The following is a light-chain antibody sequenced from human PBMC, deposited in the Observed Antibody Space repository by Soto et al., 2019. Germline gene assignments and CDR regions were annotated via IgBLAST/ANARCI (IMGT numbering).Light chain of an antibody. CDR1: QSVSNNY. J-gene: IGKJ1*01. CDR3: QQCGSSGT. V-gene: IGKV3-20*01. CDR2: GAS. Sequence: EIVLTQSPGTLSLSPGERATLSCRASQSVSNNYLAWYQQKPGQAPRLLIYGASNRATGIPDRFSGSGSGTDFTLTISRLEPEDFAVYYCQQCGSSGTFSQGTKVDIK.